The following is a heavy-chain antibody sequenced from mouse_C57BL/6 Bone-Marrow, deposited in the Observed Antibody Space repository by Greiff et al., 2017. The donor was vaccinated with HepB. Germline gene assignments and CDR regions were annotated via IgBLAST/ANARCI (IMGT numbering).Heavy chain of an antibody. D-gene: IGHD2-4*01. CDR3: ARGYDYGDYYAMDY. Sequence: EVKLMESGGGLVKPGGSLKLSCAASGFTFSSYAMSWVRQTPEKRLEWVATISDGGSYTYYPDNVKGRFTISRDNAKNNLYLQMSHLKSEDTAMYYCARGYDYGDYYAMDYWGQGTSVTVSS. CDR1: GFTFSSYA. CDR2: ISDGGSYT. V-gene: IGHV5-4*03. J-gene: IGHJ4*01.